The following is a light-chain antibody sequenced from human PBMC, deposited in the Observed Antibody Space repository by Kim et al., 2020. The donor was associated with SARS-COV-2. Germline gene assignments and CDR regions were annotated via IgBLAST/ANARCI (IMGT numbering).Light chain of an antibody. V-gene: IGKV1-39*01. Sequence: DIQMTQSPFSLSASVGHRVTITCRASQSISSYLNWYQQKPGKAPKLLIYAASNLQSGVPSRFSGSGSGTDFTLTISSLQPEDFASYYCQQTDSTPLTFGQGTKVDIK. CDR3: QQTDSTPLT. J-gene: IGKJ1*01. CDR2: AAS. CDR1: QSISSY.